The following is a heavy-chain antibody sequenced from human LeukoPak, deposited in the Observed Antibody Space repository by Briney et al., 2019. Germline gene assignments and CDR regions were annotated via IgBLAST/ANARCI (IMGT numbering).Heavy chain of an antibody. CDR2: ISVSGAST. Sequence: GGSLRLSCAASGLTFSKYVMSWVRQAPEKGLEWVSAISVSGASTYYTDSVKGRFTISRDNSKSTLYLQMNSLRAEDTAVYYCAKEAGVAGKYDPWGQGTLVTVSS. J-gene: IGHJ5*02. CDR3: AKEAGVAGKYDP. CDR1: GLTFSKYV. V-gene: IGHV3-23*01. D-gene: IGHD6-19*01.